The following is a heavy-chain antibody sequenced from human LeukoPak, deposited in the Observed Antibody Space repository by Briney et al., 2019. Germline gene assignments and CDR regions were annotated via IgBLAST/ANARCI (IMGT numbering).Heavy chain of an antibody. J-gene: IGHJ4*02. CDR2: INTNSGNP. CDR3: AKDVRRSGIASSGFDY. CDR1: GFTLTNYA. D-gene: IGHD6-13*01. V-gene: IGHV7-4-1*02. Sequence: ASVKVSCKASGFTLTNYAMNWVRQAPGQGLEWMGWINTNSGNPTYAQGFTGRFVFSVESSVSTTYLQTSSLKAEDTAVYYCAKDVRRSGIASSGFDYWGQGSLVTVSS.